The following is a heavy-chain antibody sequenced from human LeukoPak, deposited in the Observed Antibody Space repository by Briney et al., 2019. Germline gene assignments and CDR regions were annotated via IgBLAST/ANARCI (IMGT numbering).Heavy chain of an antibody. J-gene: IGHJ4*02. CDR3: ARGNSDRRTFDY. CDR2: ISTRSSYI. D-gene: IGHD3-22*01. CDR1: GFTFSSYE. V-gene: IGHV3-21*01. Sequence: GGSLRLSCAASGFTFSSYEMNWVRQPPGRGLEWVSSISTRSSYIYHADSVKGRFTISRDNAKNSLYLQMNSLRAEDTAVYYCARGNSDRRTFDYWGQGTLVTVSS.